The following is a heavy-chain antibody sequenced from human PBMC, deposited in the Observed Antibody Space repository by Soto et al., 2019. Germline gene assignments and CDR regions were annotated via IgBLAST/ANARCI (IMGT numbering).Heavy chain of an antibody. D-gene: IGHD2-21*01. V-gene: IGHV4-4*02. J-gene: IGHJ4*02. Sequence: QVQLQESGPGLVKPSETLSLTCAVSGASISSRTWWTWVRQSPGKGLEWIGEMYHNGGSNYNTSLKSRVAISTDTSKNQFSLTLTSVTAADTAMYYCTCCGHDYKIDNWGQGSLVTVSS. CDR2: MYHNGGS. CDR3: TCCGHDYKIDN. CDR1: GASISSRTW.